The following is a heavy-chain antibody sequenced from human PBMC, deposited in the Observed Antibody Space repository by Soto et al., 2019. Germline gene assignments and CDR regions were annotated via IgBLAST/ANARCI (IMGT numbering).Heavy chain of an antibody. CDR3: ARTQQWLVFGGWFDP. D-gene: IGHD6-19*01. CDR1: GFTFSSYA. V-gene: IGHV3-30-3*01. Sequence: QVQLVESGGGVVQPGRSLRLSCAASGFTFSSYAMHWVRQAPGKGLEWVAVISYDGSNKYYADSVKGRFTISRDNSKNTLYLQMNSLRAEDTAVYYCARTQQWLVFGGWFDPWGQGTLVTVSS. CDR2: ISYDGSNK. J-gene: IGHJ5*02.